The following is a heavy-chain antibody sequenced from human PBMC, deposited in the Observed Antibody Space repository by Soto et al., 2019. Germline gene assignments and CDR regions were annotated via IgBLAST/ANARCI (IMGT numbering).Heavy chain of an antibody. D-gene: IGHD3-10*02. CDR3: ARDPLSSYDMDV. CDR2: IIPTFGRT. J-gene: IGHJ6*03. V-gene: IGHV1-69*13. CDR1: GDTFSSYA. Sequence: VASVKVSCKASGDTFSSYAISWVRQAPGKGLEWMGKIIPTFGRTNYAQKFQGRLTISADDSTSTAYMELSSLLSEDTAVYYCARDPLSSYDMDVWGQGTTVTVSS.